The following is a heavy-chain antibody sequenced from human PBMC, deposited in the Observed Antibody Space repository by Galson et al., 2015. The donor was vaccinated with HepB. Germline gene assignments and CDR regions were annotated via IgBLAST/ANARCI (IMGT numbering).Heavy chain of an antibody. CDR2: INQEGSEK. D-gene: IGHD3-22*01. Sequence: SLRLSCAASGFSFSTYWMSWVRQAPGKGLEWVANINQEGSEKFYVDSVRGRFTISRDNAKNSLYLEMSSLRAEDTAVYYCAREMQHIDYYDSSGYYNYWGQGILVTVSS. V-gene: IGHV3-7*03. CDR1: GFSFSTYW. J-gene: IGHJ4*02. CDR3: AREMQHIDYYDSSGYYNY.